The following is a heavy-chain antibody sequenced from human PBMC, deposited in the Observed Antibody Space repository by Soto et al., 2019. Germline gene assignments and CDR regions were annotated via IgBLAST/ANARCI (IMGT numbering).Heavy chain of an antibody. V-gene: IGHV3-49*04. CDR1: GFTFGDYA. Sequence: GGSLRLSCTASGFTFGDYAMSWVRQAPGKGLEWVGFIRSKAYGGTTEYAASVKGRFTISRDDSKSIAYLQMNSLKTEDTAVYYCTRVRGRGYCTNGVCNNWVDPWGQGTLVTVSS. CDR3: TRVRGRGYCTNGVCNNWVDP. D-gene: IGHD2-8*01. CDR2: IRSKAYGGTT. J-gene: IGHJ5*02.